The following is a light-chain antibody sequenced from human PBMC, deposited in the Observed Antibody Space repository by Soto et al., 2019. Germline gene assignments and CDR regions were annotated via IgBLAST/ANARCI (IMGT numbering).Light chain of an antibody. V-gene: IGKV3-20*01. Sequence: EIVLTQSPGTLSLSPGERATLSCRASQSVSSSYLAWYQQKPGQAPRLLIYGASSRATGIPDRFSGSGSGTDFTLTISRLEPEDFAVYYCQQYGSSPVAFGQGTKV. CDR3: QQYGSSPVA. J-gene: IGKJ1*01. CDR2: GAS. CDR1: QSVSSSY.